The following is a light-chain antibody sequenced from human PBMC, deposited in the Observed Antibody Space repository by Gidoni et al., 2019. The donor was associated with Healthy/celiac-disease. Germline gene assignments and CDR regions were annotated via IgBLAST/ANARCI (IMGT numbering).Light chain of an antibody. CDR1: SSDVGGYNY. V-gene: IGLV2-14*01. CDR3: SSYTSSSTRGV. CDR2: EVS. Sequence: QSALTQPASVSGSPGQSITISCTGTSSDVGGYNYVSWYQQHPGKAPKLMISEVSNRPSGVSNRFSGSKSGNTASLTISGLQAEDEADYYCSSYTSSSTRGVFGGGTKLTVL. J-gene: IGLJ3*02.